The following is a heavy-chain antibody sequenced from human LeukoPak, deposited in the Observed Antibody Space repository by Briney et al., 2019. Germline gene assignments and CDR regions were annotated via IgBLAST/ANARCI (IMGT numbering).Heavy chain of an antibody. J-gene: IGHJ5*02. CDR1: GFTFDDYA. CDR2: ISWNSGSI. D-gene: IGHD3-22*01. V-gene: IGHV3-9*01. Sequence: SLRLSCAASGFTFDDYAMHWVRQAPGKGLEWVSGISWNSGSIGYADSVKGRFTISRDNAKNSLYLQMNSLRAEDTALYYCAKDRHYYDSSGSFDPWGQGTLVTVPS. CDR3: AKDRHYYDSSGSFDP.